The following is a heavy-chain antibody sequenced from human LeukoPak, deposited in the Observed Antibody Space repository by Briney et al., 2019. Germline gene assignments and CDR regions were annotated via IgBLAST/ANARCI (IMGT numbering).Heavy chain of an antibody. Sequence: ASVKVSCKASGYTFTSYYMHWVRQAPGQGLEWMGIINPSGGSTSYAQKFQGRVTMTRDTSTSTVYMELSSLRSEDTAVYYCARDQVDIRDGSRYYDFWSGYCGARYLTGAFDIWGQGTMVTVSS. CDR3: ARDQVDIRDGSRYYDFWSGYCGARYLTGAFDI. CDR2: INPSGGST. D-gene: IGHD3-3*01. J-gene: IGHJ3*02. CDR1: GYTFTSYY. V-gene: IGHV1-46*01.